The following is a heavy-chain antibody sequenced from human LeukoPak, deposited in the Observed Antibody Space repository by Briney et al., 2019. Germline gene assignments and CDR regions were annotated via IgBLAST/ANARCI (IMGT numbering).Heavy chain of an antibody. J-gene: IGHJ4*02. CDR3: ARPSGSYDWRTGFDY. V-gene: IGHV5-51*01. D-gene: IGHD1-26*01. Sequence: GESLKISCKGSGYSFISYWIGWVRQMPGKGLEWMGIIYPGDSDTTYSPSFQGQVTISADKSISTAYLQWSSLKASDTAMYYCARPSGSYDWRTGFDYWGQGTLVTVSS. CDR1: GYSFISYW. CDR2: IYPGDSDT.